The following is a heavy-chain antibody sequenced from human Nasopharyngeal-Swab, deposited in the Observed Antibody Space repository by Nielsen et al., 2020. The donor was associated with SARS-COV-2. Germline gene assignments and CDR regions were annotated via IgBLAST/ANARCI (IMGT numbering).Heavy chain of an antibody. CDR2: INPNSGGT. J-gene: IGHJ4*02. CDR1: GYTFTGYY. CDR3: ARSPYADPLGLVY. D-gene: IGHD4-17*01. V-gene: IGHV1-2*06. Sequence: ASVKASCKASGYTFTGYYTHWVRHAPGQGLEWMGRINPNSGGTNYAQKFQGRVTMTRDTSISTAYMELSRLRSDDTAVYYCARSPYADPLGLVYWGQGTLVTVSS.